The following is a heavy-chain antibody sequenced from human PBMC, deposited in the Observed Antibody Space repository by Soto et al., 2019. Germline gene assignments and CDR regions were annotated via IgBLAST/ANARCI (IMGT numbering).Heavy chain of an antibody. D-gene: IGHD3-10*01. J-gene: IGHJ6*02. Sequence: QVHLVQSGAEVKKPGASVKVSCKASGYTFTNYDINWVRQAPGQGLEWMGWISTYTGNTNYAQKVQGRVTMTTDTSTSTAYMELRSLRSDDTAVYYCARGYYYGSGRPTPGGMDVWGQGTTVTVSS. CDR1: GYTFTNYD. CDR3: ARGYYYGSGRPTPGGMDV. CDR2: ISTYTGNT. V-gene: IGHV1-18*01.